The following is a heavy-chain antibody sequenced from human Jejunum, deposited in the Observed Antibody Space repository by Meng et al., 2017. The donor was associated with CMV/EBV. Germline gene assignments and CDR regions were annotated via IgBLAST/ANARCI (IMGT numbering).Heavy chain of an antibody. CDR2: INTDTGKP. CDR1: GYTFTTYA. CDR3: ARARSCTAGSCYSDY. Sequence: SGYTFTTYAVSWVRQVPGQGLEWVGWINTDTGKPTYAQAFKGRFVFSVDTSVSTAYLQITSLKAEDTAVYFCARARSCTAGSCYSDYWGQGSLVTVSS. J-gene: IGHJ4*02. V-gene: IGHV7-4-1*02. D-gene: IGHD2-15*01.